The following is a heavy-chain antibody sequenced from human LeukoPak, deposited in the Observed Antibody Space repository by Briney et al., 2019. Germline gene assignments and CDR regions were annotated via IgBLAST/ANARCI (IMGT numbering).Heavy chain of an antibody. Sequence: GGSLRLSCAASGFTFCSYAMHWVRQAPGKGLEWVAVMSYDGSNKYYADSLKGRFTISRDNSKNTLFLQMNSLRAEDTAVYYCAKDHLYDFWSGYYDYWGQGTLVTVSS. D-gene: IGHD3-3*01. CDR1: GFTFCSYA. J-gene: IGHJ4*02. V-gene: IGHV3-30*04. CDR3: AKDHLYDFWSGYYDY. CDR2: MSYDGSNK.